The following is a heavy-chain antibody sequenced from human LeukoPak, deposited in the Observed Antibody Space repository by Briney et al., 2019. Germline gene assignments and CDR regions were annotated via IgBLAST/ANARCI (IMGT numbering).Heavy chain of an antibody. Sequence: AGGSLRLSCAASGFTFSSYWMSWVRQAPGKGLEWVANIKQDGSEKYYVDSVKGRFTISRDNAKNSLYLQMNSLRAEDTAVYYCAREEWAVVVPAAGNDYWGQGTLVTVSS. CDR1: GFTFSSYW. CDR2: IKQDGSEK. CDR3: AREEWAVVVPAAGNDY. J-gene: IGHJ4*02. V-gene: IGHV3-7*01. D-gene: IGHD2-2*01.